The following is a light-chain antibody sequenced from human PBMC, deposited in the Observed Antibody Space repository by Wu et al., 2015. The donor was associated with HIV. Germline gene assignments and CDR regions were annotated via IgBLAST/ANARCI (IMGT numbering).Light chain of an antibody. CDR1: QSINSW. J-gene: IGKJ1*01. Sequence: DIQMTQSPSTLSTSLGDRVTITCRASQSINSWLAWYQQKPGKAPKLLISKASNVERGVPSRFSGSGSGTEFTLTITSLQSDDFGTYFCQQYSSYPWTFGLGTKVEIK. CDR3: QQYSSYPWT. CDR2: KAS. V-gene: IGKV1-5*03.